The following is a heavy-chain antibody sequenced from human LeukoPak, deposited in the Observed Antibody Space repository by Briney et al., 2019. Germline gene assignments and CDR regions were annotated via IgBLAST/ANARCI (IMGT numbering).Heavy chain of an antibody. D-gene: IGHD3-10*01. J-gene: IGHJ4*02. CDR1: GFTVSRNH. CDR3: AKDYGSGGFDY. Sequence: PGGSLRLSCAASGFTVSRNHMSWVRQAPGKGLGWVSIIYSGGNTYYADSVKGRFTISRDDSKDTLYLQMNSLRAEDTAAYYCAKDYGSGGFDYWGQGTLVTVSS. V-gene: IGHV3-66*01. CDR2: IYSGGNT.